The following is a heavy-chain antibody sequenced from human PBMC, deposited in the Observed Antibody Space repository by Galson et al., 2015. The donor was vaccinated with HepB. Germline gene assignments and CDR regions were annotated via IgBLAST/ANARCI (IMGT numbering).Heavy chain of an antibody. CDR3: AKNRPPSFYCSSTTCRDAFDI. J-gene: IGHJ3*02. CDR1: GFTFSNYG. D-gene: IGHD2-2*01. CDR2: ISNDGSSR. V-gene: IGHV3-30*18. Sequence: SLRLSCAASGFTFSNYGMHWVRQAPGKGLEWVAVISNDGSSRYYVDSVKGRFIISRDNSKNTLYLRMHSLRAEDTAVYFCAKNRPPSFYCSSTTCRDAFDIWGHGTMVTVSS.